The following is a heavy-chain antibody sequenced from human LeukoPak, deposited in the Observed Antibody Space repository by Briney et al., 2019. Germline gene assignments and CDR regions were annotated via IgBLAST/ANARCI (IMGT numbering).Heavy chain of an antibody. D-gene: IGHD3-10*01. CDR1: GGSISSSNW. CDR2: IYHSGST. Sequence: ETLSLTCAVSGGSISSSNWWSWVRQPPGKGLEWIGEIYHSGSTYYNPSLKSRVTISVDTSKNQFSLKLSSVTAADTAVYYCARHKRRYYGSGSYYDYWGQGTLVTVSS. J-gene: IGHJ4*02. V-gene: IGHV4-4*02. CDR3: ARHKRRYYGSGSYYDY.